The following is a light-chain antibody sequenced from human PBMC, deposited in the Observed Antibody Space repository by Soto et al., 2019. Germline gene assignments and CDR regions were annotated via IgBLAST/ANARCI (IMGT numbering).Light chain of an antibody. CDR2: KAS. CDR1: QSINGW. Sequence: DIQLTQSPSTLSASVGDRVTITCRASQSINGWLAWYQQKPGQAPNLLIYKASTLESGVPSRFSGSGSGTEFTLTDSSLQPDAFATYYCHQYHNFPRTFGQGTKVEI. J-gene: IGKJ1*01. V-gene: IGKV1-5*03. CDR3: HQYHNFPRT.